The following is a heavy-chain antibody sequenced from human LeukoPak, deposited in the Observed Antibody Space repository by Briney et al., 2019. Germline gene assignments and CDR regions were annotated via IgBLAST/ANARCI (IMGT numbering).Heavy chain of an antibody. V-gene: IGHV1-46*01. CDR3: ARGLKTYYYDSSGPN. CDR2: INPSGGST. Sequence: ASVKVSCKASGYTFTSYYMHWVRQAPGQGLEWMGIINPSGGSTSYAQKFQGRVTMTRDTSTSIVYMELSSLRSEDTAVYYCARGLKTYYYDSSGPNWGQGTLVTVSS. CDR1: GYTFTSYY. J-gene: IGHJ4*02. D-gene: IGHD3-22*01.